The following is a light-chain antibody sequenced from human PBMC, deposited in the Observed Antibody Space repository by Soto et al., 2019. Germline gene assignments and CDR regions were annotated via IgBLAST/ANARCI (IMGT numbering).Light chain of an antibody. Sequence: QSVLTQPASVSGSPGQSITISSTGTSSDINGYNYVSWYQQHPGKAPKLMIYDVSNRPSGVSNRFSGSKSGNTASLTISGLQAEDEADYYFSSYTSSSTVVFGGGTKVTVL. J-gene: IGLJ2*01. V-gene: IGLV2-14*01. CDR2: DVS. CDR3: SSYTSSSTVV. CDR1: SSDINGYNY.